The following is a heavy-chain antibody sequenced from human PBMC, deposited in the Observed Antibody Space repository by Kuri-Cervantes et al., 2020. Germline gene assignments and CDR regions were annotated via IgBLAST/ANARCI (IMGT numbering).Heavy chain of an antibody. V-gene: IGHV3-13*01. CDR3: ARSGGVIAQYGMDV. J-gene: IGHJ6*02. Sequence: GGSLRLSCAASGFTFSSYDMHWVRQATGKGLEWVSAIGTAGDTYYPGSVKGRFTISRDNSKNTLYLQMNSLRAEDTAVYYCARSGGVIAQYGMDVWGQGTTVTVSS. D-gene: IGHD3-16*02. CDR1: GFTFSSYD. CDR2: IGTAGDT.